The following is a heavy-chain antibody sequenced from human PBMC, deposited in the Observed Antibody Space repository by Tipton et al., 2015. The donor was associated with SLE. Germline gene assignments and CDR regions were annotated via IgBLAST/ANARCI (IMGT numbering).Heavy chain of an antibody. CDR2: IYYSGST. V-gene: IGHV4-39*07. J-gene: IGHJ4*02. CDR3: ARSQGAFGY. D-gene: IGHD1-26*01. Sequence: TLSLTCTVSGGSISSSSHYWGWIRQPPGKGLEWIGSIYYSGSTYYNPSLKSRVTISVDTSKNQFSLKLSSVTAADTAVYYCARSQGAFGYWGQGTLVTVSS. CDR1: GGSISSSSHY.